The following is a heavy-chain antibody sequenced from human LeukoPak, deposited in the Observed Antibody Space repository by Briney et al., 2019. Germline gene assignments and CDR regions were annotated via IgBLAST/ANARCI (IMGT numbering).Heavy chain of an antibody. J-gene: IGHJ5*02. CDR3: ARATDYYDSSGYPFDP. D-gene: IGHD3-22*01. Sequence: GASVKVSCKASGYTFTSYGISWVRQAPGQGLEWMGWISAYNGNTNYAQKLQGRVTMTTDISTSTAYMELRSLRSDDTAVYYCARATDYYDSSGYPFDPWGQGTLVTVSS. CDR2: ISAYNGNT. CDR1: GYTFTSYG. V-gene: IGHV1-18*01.